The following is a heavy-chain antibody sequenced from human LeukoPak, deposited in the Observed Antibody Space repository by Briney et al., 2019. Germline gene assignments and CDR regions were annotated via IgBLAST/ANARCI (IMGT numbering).Heavy chain of an antibody. CDR3: AGEPGKLQPKY. Sequence: GGSLRLTCAASGFTFGSYAMSWVRQAPGKGLEWVSAISGSGGSTYYADSVKGRFTISRDNSKNTLYLQMNSLRAEDTTVYYCAGEPGKLQPKYWGQGTLVTVSS. J-gene: IGHJ4*02. CDR1: GFTFGSYA. CDR2: ISGSGGST. V-gene: IGHV3-23*01. D-gene: IGHD7-27*01.